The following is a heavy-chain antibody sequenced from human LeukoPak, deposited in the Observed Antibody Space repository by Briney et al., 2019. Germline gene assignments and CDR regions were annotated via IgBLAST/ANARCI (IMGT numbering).Heavy chain of an antibody. D-gene: IGHD1-1*01. CDR2: IKQDGSDK. J-gene: IGHJ4*02. Sequence: PGGSLRLSCAASGFPFSSYWMSWVRQAPGKGLEWVANIKQDGSDKYYVDSVKGRFTISRDNAKNSLYLQLNSLRADDMAVYYCARLTGTTGFDYWGQGTLVTVSS. CDR1: GFPFSSYW. CDR3: ARLTGTTGFDY. V-gene: IGHV3-7*01.